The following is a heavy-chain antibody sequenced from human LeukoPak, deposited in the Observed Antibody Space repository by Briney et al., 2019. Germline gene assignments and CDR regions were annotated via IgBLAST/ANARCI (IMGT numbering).Heavy chain of an antibody. J-gene: IGHJ3*02. CDR3: AHSRAAVAAAGTGMAFDI. D-gene: IGHD6-13*01. CDR1: GFSLSTSGVG. V-gene: IGHV2-5*02. Sequence: GSGPTLVNPTQTLTLTCTFSGFSLSTSGVGVGWNRQPPGKALEWLALIYWDDDKRYSPSLKSRLTITKDTSKNQVVLTMTNMDPVDTATYYCAHSRAAVAAAGTGMAFDIWGQGTMVTVSS. CDR2: IYWDDDK.